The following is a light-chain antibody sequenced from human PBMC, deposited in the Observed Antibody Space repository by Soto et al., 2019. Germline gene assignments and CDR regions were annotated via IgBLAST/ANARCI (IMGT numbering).Light chain of an antibody. CDR1: QSVSSSY. CDR2: GAS. V-gene: IGKV3D-20*02. J-gene: IGKJ5*01. Sequence: EIVLTQSPGTLSLSPGERATLSCRASQSVSSSYLAWYQQKPGQAPRLLIYGASSRATGIPDRFTGSGSGTDFTLTISRLEPEDFAVYYCQQRRNWQVTFGQGTRLEI. CDR3: QQRRNWQVT.